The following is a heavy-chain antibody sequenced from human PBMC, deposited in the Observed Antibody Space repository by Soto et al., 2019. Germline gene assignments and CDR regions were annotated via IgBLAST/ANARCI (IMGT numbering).Heavy chain of an antibody. CDR2: ISGSGATT. J-gene: IGHJ4*02. Sequence: GGSLRLSCAASGITFIADAMSWVRQAPGKGLEWVSAISGSGATTYYADSVKGRFTISRDKSKNTLYLQMNSLRAEDTALYYCAKSFSSNWYDYFDYWGQGSLVTVSA. CDR1: GITFIADA. D-gene: IGHD6-13*01. CDR3: AKSFSSNWYDYFDY. V-gene: IGHV3-23*01.